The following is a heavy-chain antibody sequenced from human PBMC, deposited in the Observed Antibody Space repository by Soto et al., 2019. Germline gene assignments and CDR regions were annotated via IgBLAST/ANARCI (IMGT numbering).Heavy chain of an antibody. CDR2: IRPYNGDT. Sequence: QAQLVQSGSEVKRPGASVKVSCKASGYSFSSYGIVWVRQAPGQGLEWMGWIRPYNGDTNSAQKFQGRVNLTTDTSTSTAYMELRSLRYDDTAVYYCARRAEDHYFYYMGVWGKGTTVTVSS. D-gene: IGHD1-26*01. J-gene: IGHJ6*03. CDR3: ARRAEDHYFYYMGV. CDR1: GYSFSSYG. V-gene: IGHV1-18*01.